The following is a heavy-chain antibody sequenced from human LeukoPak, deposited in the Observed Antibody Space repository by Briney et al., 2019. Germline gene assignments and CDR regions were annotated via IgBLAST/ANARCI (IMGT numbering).Heavy chain of an antibody. J-gene: IGHJ3*02. Sequence: PSETLSLTCTVSGGSISSSSYYWGWIRQPPGKGLEWIGSIYYSGSTYYNPSLKSRVTISVDTSKNQFSLKLSSVTAADTAVYYCARVLSPLAFDIWGQGTMVTVSS. CDR2: IYYSGST. V-gene: IGHV4-39*07. CDR3: ARVLSPLAFDI. CDR1: GGSISSSSYY. D-gene: IGHD2-15*01.